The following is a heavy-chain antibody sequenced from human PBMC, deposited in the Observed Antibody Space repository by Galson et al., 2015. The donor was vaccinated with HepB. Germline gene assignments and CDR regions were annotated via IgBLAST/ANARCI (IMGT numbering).Heavy chain of an antibody. CDR1: GFTFSRFG. D-gene: IGHD2-2*01. V-gene: IGHV3-33*07. Sequence: SLRLSCAASGFTFSRFGMYWVRQAPGEGLEWVAVIWYDGSNKYYADSVKGRFTISRDNSKNTLYLQVNSLRAEDTAVYYCVRGYDSYFDYWGQGTLVTVSS. CDR2: IWYDGSNK. J-gene: IGHJ4*02. CDR3: VRGYDSYFDY.